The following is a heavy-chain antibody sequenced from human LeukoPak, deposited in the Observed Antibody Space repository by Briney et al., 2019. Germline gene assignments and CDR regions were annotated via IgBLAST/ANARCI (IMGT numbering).Heavy chain of an antibody. CDR2: IGPDGAE. J-gene: IGHJ4*02. D-gene: IGHD6-19*01. Sequence: GGSLRLSCAASGFAFSNDELHWVRQATGKGLEWVSGIGPDGAEYYLGSVKGRFTISRENAKNSLYLQMNNLRAGDTALYYCAGGVAGLTDYWGQGTLVTVSS. CDR1: GFAFSNDE. CDR3: AGGVAGLTDY. V-gene: IGHV3-13*01.